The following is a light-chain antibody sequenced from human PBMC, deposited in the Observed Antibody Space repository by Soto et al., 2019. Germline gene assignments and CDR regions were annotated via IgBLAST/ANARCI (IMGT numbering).Light chain of an antibody. J-gene: IGKJ1*01. Sequence: DIQMTQSPSSLSASVGDRVTITCRASQSISNYLNWYQQKPGKAPKLLIYAASSMQSGVPSRFSGSGSATEFTLTISSLQPDDSATYYFQQSFSTLWTFGQGTKVEV. CDR3: QQSFSTLWT. CDR2: AAS. CDR1: QSISNY. V-gene: IGKV1-39*01.